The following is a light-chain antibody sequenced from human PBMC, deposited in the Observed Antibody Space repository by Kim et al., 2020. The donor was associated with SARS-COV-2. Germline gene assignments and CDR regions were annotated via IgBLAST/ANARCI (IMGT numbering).Light chain of an antibody. CDR1: SSDVGVYDF. J-gene: IGLJ3*02. V-gene: IGLV2-14*01. CDR2: DVS. Sequence: QSALTQPASVSGSPGQSITIFCSGTSSDVGVYDFVSWYQQYSGKAPKLMIYDVSKRPSGVSNRFSGSKSGNTASLTISGLQAEDEADYYCSSYTSSNSWVFGGGTQLTVL. CDR3: SSYTSSNSWV.